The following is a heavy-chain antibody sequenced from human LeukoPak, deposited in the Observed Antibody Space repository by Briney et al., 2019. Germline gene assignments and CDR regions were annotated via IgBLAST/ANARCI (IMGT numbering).Heavy chain of an antibody. V-gene: IGHV4-4*07. CDR3: ARTSPKNGAFDL. D-gene: IGHD2-8*01. CDR2: IYSSGST. Sequence: SEALSLTCTVSGGSITNYYWSWIRQPAGKGLEWIGRIYSSGSTNYNPSLNSRVTMSVDTSKNQFSLKLTSVTAADTAVYYCARTSPKNGAFDLWGQGTMVTVSS. J-gene: IGHJ3*01. CDR1: GGSITNYY.